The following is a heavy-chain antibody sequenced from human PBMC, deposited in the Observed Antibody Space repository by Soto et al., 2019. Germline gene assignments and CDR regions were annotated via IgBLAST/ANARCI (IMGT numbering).Heavy chain of an antibody. CDR1: GGTFSSYA. CDR2: IIPIFGTA. J-gene: IGHJ5*02. D-gene: IGHD2-15*01. Sequence: QVQLVQSGAEVKKPGSSVKVSCKASGGTFSSYAISWVRQAPGQGLEWMGGIIPIFGTANYAQKFQGRVTISADESTSTAYMELSRVTSDDTAVYYCAKPGYCSRGSCARGWFDPWAQGTLVTVSS. CDR3: AKPGYCSRGSCARGWFDP. V-gene: IGHV1-69*12.